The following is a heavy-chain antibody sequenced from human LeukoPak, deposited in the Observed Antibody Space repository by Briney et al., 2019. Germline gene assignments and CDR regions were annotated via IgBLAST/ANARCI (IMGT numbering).Heavy chain of an antibody. CDR2: IYTSGST. CDR1: GGSICSYY. J-gene: IGHJ6*02. CDR3: ARDLGPPYCGGDCYSGGYYYYYGMDV. D-gene: IGHD2-21*02. V-gene: IGHV4-4*07. Sequence: SETLSLTCTVSGGSICSYYWSWIRQPAGKGLEWVGRIYTSGSTNYNPSLKSRVTMSVDTSKNQFSLKLSSVTAADTAVYYCARDLGPPYCGGDCYSGGYYYYYGMDVWGQGTTVTVSS.